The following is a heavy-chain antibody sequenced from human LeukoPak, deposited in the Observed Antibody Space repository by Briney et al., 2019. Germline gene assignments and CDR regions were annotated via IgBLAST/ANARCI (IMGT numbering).Heavy chain of an antibody. Sequence: GGSLRLSCAASGFTFRSYWMSWVRQAPGKGLEWVANIKQDGNERYYVDSVKGRLTISRDNAKNSLYLQMNSLRAEDTAVYYCTREYYYGSGSYYAGYWGQGTLVTVSS. CDR1: GFTFRSYW. D-gene: IGHD3-10*01. J-gene: IGHJ4*02. CDR2: IKQDGNER. V-gene: IGHV3-7*04. CDR3: TREYYYGSGSYYAGY.